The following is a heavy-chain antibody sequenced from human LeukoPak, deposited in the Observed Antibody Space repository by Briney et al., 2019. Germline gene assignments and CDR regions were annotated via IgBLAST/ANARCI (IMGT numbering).Heavy chain of an antibody. D-gene: IGHD4-17*01. V-gene: IGHV4-39*01. CDR3: ARRRLRPSIIIDY. J-gene: IGHJ4*02. Sequence: SQTLSLTCTVSGASIRSGDYYWGWIRQPPGKGLEWIGTIYFSGSTYYNPSLKSRVTISEDTSKNQFSLKLSSVTAADTAVYYCARRRLRPSIIIDYWGQGTLVTVSS. CDR2: IYFSGST. CDR1: GASIRSGDYY.